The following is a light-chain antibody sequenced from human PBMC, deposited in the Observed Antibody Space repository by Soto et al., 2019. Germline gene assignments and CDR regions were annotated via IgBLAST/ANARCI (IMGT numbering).Light chain of an antibody. V-gene: IGLV2-8*01. CDR1: SSDVGGYNY. CDR2: EVS. Sequence: QSALPHPPSASGSPGQSVTSACTGTSSDVGGYNYVSWHRQHPGKAPKLMIHEVSKRPSGVPDRFSGSKSGNTASLTVSGLQAEDEADYYCSSYAGSNNLVFGGGTKLTVL. CDR3: SSYAGSNNLV. J-gene: IGLJ2*01.